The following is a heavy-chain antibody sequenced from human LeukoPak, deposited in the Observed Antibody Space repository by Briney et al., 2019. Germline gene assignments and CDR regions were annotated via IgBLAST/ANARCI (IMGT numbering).Heavy chain of an antibody. J-gene: IGHJ4*02. CDR3: ATHPFWSGYYSYLDY. D-gene: IGHD3-3*01. CDR2: ISTSSTTT. Sequence: GGSLRLSCAASGFTFSSYSMNWVRQAPGKGLEWVSYISTSSTTTYNADSVKGRFTISRDNAKNSLYLQMNSLRAEDTAVYYCATHPFWSGYYSYLDYWGQGILVTVSS. CDR1: GFTFSSYS. V-gene: IGHV3-48*04.